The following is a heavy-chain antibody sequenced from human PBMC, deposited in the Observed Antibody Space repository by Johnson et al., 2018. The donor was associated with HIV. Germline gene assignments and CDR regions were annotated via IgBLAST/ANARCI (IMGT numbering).Heavy chain of an antibody. J-gene: IGHJ3*01. Sequence: VQLLESGGGVVQPGGPLRLSCAASGFIFRTNGMHWVRQAPGKGLEWVSFIQHDGSDKSYADSVEGRFTISRDNSKNTLYLQMNSLRTEDTALYYCAKDGGRLSYSFDVWGQGTMVSVSS. V-gene: IGHV3-30*02. CDR2: IQHDGSDK. CDR3: AKDGGRLSYSFDV. CDR1: GFIFRTNG. D-gene: IGHD2-15*01.